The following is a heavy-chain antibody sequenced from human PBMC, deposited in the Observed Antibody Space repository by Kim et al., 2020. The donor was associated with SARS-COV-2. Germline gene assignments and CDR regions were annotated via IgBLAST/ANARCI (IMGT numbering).Heavy chain of an antibody. V-gene: IGHV3-7*01. CDR3: AKGRGFDC. J-gene: IGHJ4*02. Sequence: GGSLRLSCTASGFTFSNFWMSWVRQAPGKGLEWVANIKQDGSEKYYVDSVKGRFTISRDNAKNSLYLQMNSLRAEDTAVYYCAKGRGFDCWGQGTLVTVS. CDR1: GFTFSNFW. CDR2: IKQDGSEK.